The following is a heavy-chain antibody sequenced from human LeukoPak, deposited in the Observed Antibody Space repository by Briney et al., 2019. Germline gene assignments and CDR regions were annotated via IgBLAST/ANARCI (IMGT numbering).Heavy chain of an antibody. D-gene: IGHD2-2*01. CDR2: ISGSGGST. J-gene: IGHJ6*02. CDR3: AKDRDIVVVGGMDV. CDR1: GFTFSSYA. Sequence: GGSLRLSCAASGFTFSSYAMSWVRQAPGKGLEWVSAISGSGGSTYYADSVKGRFTISRDNSKNTLYLQMNSLRAEDTAVYYCAKDRDIVVVGGMDVWGQGTTVTVSS. V-gene: IGHV3-23*01.